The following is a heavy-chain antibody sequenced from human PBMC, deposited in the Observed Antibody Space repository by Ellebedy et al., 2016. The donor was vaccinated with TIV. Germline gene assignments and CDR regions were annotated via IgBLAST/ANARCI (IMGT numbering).Heavy chain of an antibody. CDR2: IRPYNGNT. Sequence: AASVKVSCKTSGYTFTSYGISWVRQAPGKGLAWMGWIRPYNGNTNDAQMLQGRVTMTTDTFTSTAYMELRILRSDDTAVYYCARYCNSTTCSNWFDPWGQGTLVTVSS. J-gene: IGHJ5*02. CDR3: ARYCNSTTCSNWFDP. V-gene: IGHV1-18*04. D-gene: IGHD2-2*01. CDR1: GYTFTSYG.